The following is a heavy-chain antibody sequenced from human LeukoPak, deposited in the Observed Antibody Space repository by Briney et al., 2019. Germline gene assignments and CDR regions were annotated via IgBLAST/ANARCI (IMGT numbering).Heavy chain of an antibody. CDR3: ARLPLGESGGYFDWLPVYFDY. CDR1: GFTFSSYW. D-gene: IGHD3-9*01. V-gene: IGHV3-7*01. J-gene: IGHJ4*02. Sequence: GGSLRLSCAASGFTFSSYWMSWVRQAPGKGLEWVANIKQDGSEKYYVDSVKGRFTISRDNAKNSLYLQMNSLRAEDTAVYYCARLPLGESGGYFDWLPVYFDYWGQGTLVTVSS. CDR2: IKQDGSEK.